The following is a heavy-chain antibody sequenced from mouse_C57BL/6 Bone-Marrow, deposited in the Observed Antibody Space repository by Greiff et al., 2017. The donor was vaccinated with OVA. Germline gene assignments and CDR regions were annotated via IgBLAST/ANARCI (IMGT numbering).Heavy chain of an antibody. Sequence: EVQLQQSGPELVKPGASVKISCKASGYTFTDYYMNWVKQSHGKSLEWIGDINPNNGGTSYNQKFKGKATLTVDKSSSTAYMELRSLTSEDSAVYYCARKGGYAMDYWGQGTSGTVSS. CDR2: INPNNGGT. V-gene: IGHV1-26*01. J-gene: IGHJ4*01. CDR1: GYTFTDYY. CDR3: ARKGGYAMDY.